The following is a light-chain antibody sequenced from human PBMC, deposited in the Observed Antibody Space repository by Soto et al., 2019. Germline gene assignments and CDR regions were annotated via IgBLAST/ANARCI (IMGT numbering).Light chain of an antibody. Sequence: QSVLTQPPSVSAAPGRKVTISCSGSSSNIGNNYVSWYQQLPGTAPKLLIYDIHKRPSGIPDRFSGSKSGTSATLGITGRQTGDEADYYCGTWDSSLSAVVFGGGTKLTVL. CDR1: SSNIGNNY. J-gene: IGLJ2*01. V-gene: IGLV1-51*01. CDR3: GTWDSSLSAVV. CDR2: DIH.